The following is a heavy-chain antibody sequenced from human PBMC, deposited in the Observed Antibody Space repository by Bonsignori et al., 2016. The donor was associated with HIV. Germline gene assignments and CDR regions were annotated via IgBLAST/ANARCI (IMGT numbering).Heavy chain of an antibody. CDR1: GYTFTSYG. V-gene: IGHV1-18*01. Sequence: ASVKVSCKASGYTFTSYGISWVRQAPGQGLEWMGWISAYNGNTNYAQKLQGRVTMTTDTSTSTAYMELRSLRSDDTAVYYCARDEQYYDFWSGYYAAEYFQHWGQGTLVTVSS. CDR3: ARDEQYYDFWSGYYAAEYFQH. D-gene: IGHD3-3*01. J-gene: IGHJ1*01. CDR2: ISAYNGNT.